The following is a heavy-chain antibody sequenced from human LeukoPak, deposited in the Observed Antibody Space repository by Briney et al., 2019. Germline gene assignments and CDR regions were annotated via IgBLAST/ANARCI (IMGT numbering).Heavy chain of an antibody. CDR1: GFTFSSYA. CDR2: ISYDGSNK. CDR3: AKAEVGATTNYFDY. V-gene: IGHV3-30-3*01. D-gene: IGHD1-26*01. Sequence: GRSLRLSCAASGFTFSSYAMHWVRQAPGNGLGWVAVISYDGSNKYYADSVKGRFTISRDNSKNTLYLQMNSLRAEDTAVYYCAKAEVGATTNYFDYWGQGTLVTVSS. J-gene: IGHJ4*02.